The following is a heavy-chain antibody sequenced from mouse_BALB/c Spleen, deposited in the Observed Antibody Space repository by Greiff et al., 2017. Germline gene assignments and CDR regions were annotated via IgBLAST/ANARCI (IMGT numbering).Heavy chain of an antibody. Sequence: EVILVESGGGLVKPGGSLKLSCAASGFTFSDYYMYWVRQTPEKRLEWVATISDGGSYTYYPDSVKGRFTISRDNAKNNLYLQMSSLKSEDTAMYYCAREGLHYAMDYWGQGTSVTVSS. CDR1: GFTFSDYY. J-gene: IGHJ4*01. CDR3: AREGLHYAMDY. V-gene: IGHV5-4*02. CDR2: ISDGGSYT.